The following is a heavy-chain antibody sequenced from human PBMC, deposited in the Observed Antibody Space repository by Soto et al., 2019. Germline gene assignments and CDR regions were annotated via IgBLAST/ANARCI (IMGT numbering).Heavy chain of an antibody. CDR1: GGSISSNNW. Sequence: PSETLSLTCAVSGGSISSNNWWSWVRQPPGKGLEWIGEIYHSGSTNYNPSLKSRVTISVDKSKNQFSLKLSSVTAADTAVYYCARIAVAGKDYYYYGMDVWGQGTTVTVS. CDR3: ARIAVAGKDYYYYGMDV. D-gene: IGHD6-19*01. V-gene: IGHV4-4*02. CDR2: IYHSGST. J-gene: IGHJ6*02.